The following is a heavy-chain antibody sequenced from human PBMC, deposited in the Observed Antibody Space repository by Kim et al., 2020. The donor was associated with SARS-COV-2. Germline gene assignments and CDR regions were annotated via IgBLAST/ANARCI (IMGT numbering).Heavy chain of an antibody. V-gene: IGHV3-23*01. J-gene: IGHJ3*02. CDR3: AKDSRYFDPPDAFDI. Sequence: DSVKGRFTISRDNSKNTLYLQMNSLRAEDTAVYYCAKDSRYFDPPDAFDIWGQGTMVTVSS. D-gene: IGHD3-9*01.